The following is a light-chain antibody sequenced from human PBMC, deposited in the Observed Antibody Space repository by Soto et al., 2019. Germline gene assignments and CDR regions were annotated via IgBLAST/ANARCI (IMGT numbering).Light chain of an antibody. Sequence: DIVMTQSPDSLAVSLGERATMNCKCSRSVLYKSNNKNHLAWYQQKPGQPPQLIIYWASTRESGGPERFSGSGSGTDFTLTISSLEAEDVAFYWCQQYFDVPFTFGGGTKV. V-gene: IGKV4-1*01. CDR3: QQYFDVPFT. CDR1: RSVLYKSNNKNH. J-gene: IGKJ4*01. CDR2: WAS.